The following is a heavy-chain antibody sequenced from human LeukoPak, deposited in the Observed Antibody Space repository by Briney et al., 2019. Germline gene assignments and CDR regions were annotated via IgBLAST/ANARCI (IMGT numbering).Heavy chain of an antibody. CDR2: ISGSGGST. J-gene: IGHJ4*02. CDR3: AKGRGYSSSWALFDY. Sequence: PGGSLRLSCAASGFTFSSYAMSWVRQAPGKGLEWVSAISGSGGSTYHADSVKGRFTVSRDNSKNTLYLQMNSLRAEDTAVYYCAKGRGYSSSWALFDYWGQGTLVTVSS. CDR1: GFTFSSYA. D-gene: IGHD6-13*01. V-gene: IGHV3-23*01.